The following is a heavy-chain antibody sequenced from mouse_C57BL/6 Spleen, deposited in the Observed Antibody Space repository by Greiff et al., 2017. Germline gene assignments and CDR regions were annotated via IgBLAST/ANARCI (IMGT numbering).Heavy chain of an antibody. V-gene: IGHV1-81*01. CDR2: IYPRSGNT. Sequence: QVQLQQSGAELARPGASVKLSCKASGYTFTSYGISWVKQRTGQGLEWIGEIYPRSGNTYYNEKFKGKATLTADKSSNTAYMELRSLTSDDSAVDFCARDPVFAYWGQGTLVTVSA. J-gene: IGHJ3*01. CDR1: GYTFTSYG. CDR3: ARDPVFAY.